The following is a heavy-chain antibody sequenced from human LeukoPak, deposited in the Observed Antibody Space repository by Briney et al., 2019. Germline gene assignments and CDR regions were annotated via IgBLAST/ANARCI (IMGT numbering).Heavy chain of an antibody. V-gene: IGHV3-74*01. D-gene: IGHD3-10*01. CDR3: ARESRFGELSGFDY. CDR2: INNDGSST. J-gene: IGHJ4*02. CDR1: GFTFSNHW. Sequence: PGGSLRLSCAASGFTFSNHWMHWVRQAPGKGLVWVSRINNDGSSTVYVDSVKGRFTISRDNAKNTLDLQMNSLRAEDTAVYYCARESRFGELSGFDYWGQGTLVTVSS.